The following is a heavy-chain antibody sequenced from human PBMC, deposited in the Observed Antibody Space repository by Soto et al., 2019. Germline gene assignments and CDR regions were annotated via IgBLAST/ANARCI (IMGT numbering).Heavy chain of an antibody. Sequence: ASVKVSCKASGYTFTSYYINWVRQATGQGLEWMGWMNPNSGNTGYAQKFQGRVTMTRNTSISTAYMELSSLRSEDTAVYYCARVGVAVAGTDYYYGMDVWGQGTTVTVSS. V-gene: IGHV1-8*01. D-gene: IGHD6-19*01. CDR2: MNPNSGNT. J-gene: IGHJ6*02. CDR3: ARVGVAVAGTDYYYGMDV. CDR1: GYTFTSYY.